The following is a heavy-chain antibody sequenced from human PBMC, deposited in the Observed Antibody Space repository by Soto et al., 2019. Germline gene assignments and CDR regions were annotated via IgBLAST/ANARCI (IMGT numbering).Heavy chain of an antibody. D-gene: IGHD2-8*01. CDR3: ARYRGGDVYAAARFDY. CDR2: IIPIFGTA. V-gene: IGHV1-69*01. CDR1: GGTFSSYA. J-gene: IGHJ4*02. Sequence: QVQLVQSGAEVKKPGSSVKVSCKASGGTFSSYAISWVRQAHGQGLEWMGGIIPIFGTANYAQKFQGRVTITADESTSTDYMELSSLRSEDTAVYYCARYRGGDVYAAARFDYWGQGTLVTVSS.